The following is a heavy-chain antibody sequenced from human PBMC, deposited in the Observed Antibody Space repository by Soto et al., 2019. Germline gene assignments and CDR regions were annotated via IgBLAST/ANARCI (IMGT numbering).Heavy chain of an antibody. CDR2: IWYDGSNK. J-gene: IGHJ5*02. CDR3: ARDEAVVASRGQFSKNQKIRENWFDP. Sequence: HPGGSLRLSCAASGFTFSSYGMHWVRQAPGKGLEWVAVIWYDGSNKYYADSVKGRFTISRDNSKNTLYLQMNSLRAEDTAVYYCARDEAVVASRGQFSKNQKIRENWFDPWGQGTLVTVSS. CDR1: GFTFSSYG. V-gene: IGHV3-33*01. D-gene: IGHD3-16*02.